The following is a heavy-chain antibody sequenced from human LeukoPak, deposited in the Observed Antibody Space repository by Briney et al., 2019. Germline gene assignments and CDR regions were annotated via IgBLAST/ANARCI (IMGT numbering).Heavy chain of an antibody. J-gene: IGHJ4*02. CDR1: GFTFPNYW. CDR2: INQDGRVK. D-gene: IGHD4-23*01. CDR3: ARDRDDGGFEY. Sequence: GGSLRLSCAASGFTFPNYWMSWVRQAPEKGLEWVANINQDGRVKQYVDSMKGRFTTSRDNAKNSLCLQMNSLRAEDTAVYYCARDRDDGGFEYWGQGTLVTVSS. V-gene: IGHV3-7*01.